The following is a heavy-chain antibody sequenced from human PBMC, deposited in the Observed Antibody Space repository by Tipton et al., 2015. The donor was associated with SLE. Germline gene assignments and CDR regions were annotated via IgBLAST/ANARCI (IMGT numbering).Heavy chain of an antibody. D-gene: IGHD6-25*01. Sequence: GSLRLSCAASGFTFSSYAMSWVRQAPGKGLEWVSVIYSGGSSTYYADSVKGRFTISRDNSKNTLYLQMNGLRAEDTAVYYCASGQRLPRAHAFDIWGQGTMVTVSS. CDR2: IYSGGSST. CDR3: ASGQRLPRAHAFDI. J-gene: IGHJ3*02. V-gene: IGHV3-23*03. CDR1: GFTFSSYA.